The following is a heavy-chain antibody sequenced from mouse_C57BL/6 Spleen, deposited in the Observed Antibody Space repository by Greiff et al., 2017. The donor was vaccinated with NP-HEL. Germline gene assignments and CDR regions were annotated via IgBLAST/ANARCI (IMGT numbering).Heavy chain of an antibody. Sequence: EVQVVESGGGLVKPGGSLKLSCAASGFTFSSYAMSWVRQTPEKRLEWVATISDGGSYTYYPDNVKGRFTISRDNAKNNLYLQMSHLKSEDTAMYYCARDEDDGYYVAWFAYWGQGTLVTVSA. D-gene: IGHD2-3*01. CDR1: GFTFSSYA. CDR3: ARDEDDGYYVAWFAY. J-gene: IGHJ3*01. CDR2: ISDGGSYT. V-gene: IGHV5-4*01.